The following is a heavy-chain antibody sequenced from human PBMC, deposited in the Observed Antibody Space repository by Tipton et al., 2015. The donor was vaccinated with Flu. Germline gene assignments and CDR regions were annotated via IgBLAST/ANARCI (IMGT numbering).Heavy chain of an antibody. CDR3: ARGRAFDY. V-gene: IGHV4-61*05. CDR2: IYYSGST. CDR1: GGSISSSSYY. Sequence: TLSLTCTVSGGSISSSSYYWGWIRQPPGKGLEWIGYIYYSGSTNYNPSLKSRVTISVDTSKNQFSLKLSSVTAADTVVYYCARGRAFDYWGQGTLVTVSS. J-gene: IGHJ4*02.